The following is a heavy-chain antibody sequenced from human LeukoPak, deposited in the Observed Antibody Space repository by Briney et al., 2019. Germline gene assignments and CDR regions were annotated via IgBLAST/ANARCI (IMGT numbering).Heavy chain of an antibody. CDR1: GFTFSSYS. CDR3: ARGGSSWPIEY. J-gene: IGHJ4*02. V-gene: IGHV3-48*04. Sequence: PGGSLRLSCAASGFTFSSYSMNWVRQAPGKGLGWVSYISSSSSTIYYADSVKGRFTISRDNVKNSLYLQMNSLRAEDTAVYYWARGGSSWPIEYWGQGNLVTVSS. CDR2: ISSSSSTI. D-gene: IGHD6-13*01.